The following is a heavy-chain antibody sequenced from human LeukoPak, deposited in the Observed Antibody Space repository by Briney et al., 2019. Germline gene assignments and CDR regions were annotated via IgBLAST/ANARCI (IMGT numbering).Heavy chain of an antibody. CDR1: GGSISSDDYY. D-gene: IGHD4-23*01. CDR3: ARSTTVVTPVDY. Sequence: PSETLSLTCTVSGGSISSDDYYWTWIRQPPGKGLEWIGYIYYSGNTYYNPSLKSRVSISVDTSKNQFSLKLSSVTAADTAVYYCARSTTVVTPVDYWGQGTLVTVSS. CDR2: IYYSGNT. V-gene: IGHV4-30-4*01. J-gene: IGHJ4*02.